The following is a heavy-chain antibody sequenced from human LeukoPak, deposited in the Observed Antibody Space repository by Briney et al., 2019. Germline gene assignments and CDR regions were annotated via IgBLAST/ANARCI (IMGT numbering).Heavy chain of an antibody. CDR2: IGGSDDT. D-gene: IGHD2-15*01. CDR3: ARARVVDRRGYFDY. Sequence: PGGSLRLSCVASGFTFSNYPITWVRQFPGKGLQWVSTIGGSDDTYYADSVKDRFTISRDTSKNTLYLQMHSLGAEDTAVYYCARARVVDRRGYFDYWGQGTLVTASS. V-gene: IGHV3-23*01. CDR1: GFTFSNYP. J-gene: IGHJ4*02.